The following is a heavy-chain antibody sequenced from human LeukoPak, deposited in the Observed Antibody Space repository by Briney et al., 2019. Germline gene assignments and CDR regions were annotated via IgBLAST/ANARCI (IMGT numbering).Heavy chain of an antibody. CDR2: ISGSGGST. J-gene: IGHJ4*02. CDR3: GKKTGGCGYYHPGGGNFDY. V-gene: IGHV3-23*01. CDR1: GFTFSSYA. D-gene: IGHD3-22*01. Sequence: GGSLRLSCAASGFTFSSYAMSWVRQAPGKGLEWVSAISGSGGSTYYADSVKGRFTISRDNSKNTLYLQMNSLRAADTAVYYWGKKTGGCGYYHPGGGNFDYWGQGTLVTVSS.